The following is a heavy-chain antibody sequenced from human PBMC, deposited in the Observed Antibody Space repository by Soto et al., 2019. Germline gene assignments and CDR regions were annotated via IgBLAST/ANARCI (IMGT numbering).Heavy chain of an antibody. CDR2: ISAYNGET. D-gene: IGHD5-18*01. J-gene: IGHJ6*02. Sequence: ASVKVSCTASGYTFTNDGITWVRQAPGQGLEWMGWISAYNGETNFAQKLQGRVTMTTDTSTSTAYMELRSLRSDDTAVYYCGRVLGSPGMVIYHYYGLDAWGQGTTVTVSS. CDR1: GYTFTNDG. V-gene: IGHV1-18*01. CDR3: GRVLGSPGMVIYHYYGLDA.